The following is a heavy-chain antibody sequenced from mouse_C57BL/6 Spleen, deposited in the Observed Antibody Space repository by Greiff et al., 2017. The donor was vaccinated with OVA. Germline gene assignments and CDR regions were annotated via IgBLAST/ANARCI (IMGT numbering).Heavy chain of an antibody. J-gene: IGHJ2*01. CDR3: ARGRGYYFDY. CDR1: GFTFSDYG. CDR2: ISSGSSTI. Sequence: EVHLVESGGGLVKPGGSLKLSCAASGFTFSDYGMHWVRQAPEKGLEWVAYISSGSSTIYYADTVKGRFTISRDNDKNTLFLQMTSLRSEDTAMYYCARGRGYYFDYWGQGTTLTVSS. V-gene: IGHV5-17*01.